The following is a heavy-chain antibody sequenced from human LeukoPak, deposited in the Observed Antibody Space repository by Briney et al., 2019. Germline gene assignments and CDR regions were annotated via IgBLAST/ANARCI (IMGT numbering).Heavy chain of an antibody. V-gene: IGHV4-59*01. CDR2: IYSSGST. CDR3: ARIFTDSGSYYSEY. CDR1: GGSISGSY. J-gene: IGHJ4*02. D-gene: IGHD3-22*01. Sequence: SETLSLTCTVSGGSISGSYWSWIRQPPGKGLEWIGYIYSSGSTNYNPALKSRVTISVDTSKNQFSLKLKSVTTADTAVYYCARIFTDSGSYYSEYWGQGTLVTASS.